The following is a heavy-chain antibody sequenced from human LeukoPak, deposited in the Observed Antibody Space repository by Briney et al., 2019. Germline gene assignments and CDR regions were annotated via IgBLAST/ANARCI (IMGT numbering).Heavy chain of an antibody. CDR1: GFTFDDYA. Sequence: PGGSLRLSCAASGFTFDDYAMHWVRQAPGKGLEWVSGISWNSGSIGYADSVKGRFTISRDNAKNSLYLQMNSLRAEDTALYYCAKDQHRDYGPYLFQHWGQGTLVTVSS. CDR3: AKDQHRDYGPYLFQH. J-gene: IGHJ1*01. CDR2: ISWNSGSI. V-gene: IGHV3-9*01. D-gene: IGHD4-17*01.